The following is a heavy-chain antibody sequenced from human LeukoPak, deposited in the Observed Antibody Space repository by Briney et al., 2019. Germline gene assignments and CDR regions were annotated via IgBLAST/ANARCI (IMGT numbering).Heavy chain of an antibody. D-gene: IGHD3-10*01. V-gene: IGHV1-18*01. CDR2: ISVYNGGT. CDR1: GYTFTSYG. Sequence: GASVKVSCKASGYTFTSYGISWVRQAPGQGLEWMGWISVYNGGTKYAQNLQGRVTLTTDTSTSTAYMELRSLRSDDTAVYYCVRGGGFNSGLEYWGQGTLVIVSS. CDR3: VRGGGFNSGLEY. J-gene: IGHJ4*02.